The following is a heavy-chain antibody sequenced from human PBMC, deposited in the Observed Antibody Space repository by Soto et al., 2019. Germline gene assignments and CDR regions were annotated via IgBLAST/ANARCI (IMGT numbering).Heavy chain of an antibody. J-gene: IGHJ6*02. CDR1: GFTFSSYA. V-gene: IGHV3-30-3*01. CDR2: ISYDGSNK. D-gene: IGHD1-26*01. Sequence: PGGSLRLSCAASGFTFSSYAMHWVRQAPGKGLEWVAVISYDGSNKYCADSVKGRFTISRDNSKNTLYLQMNSLRAEDTAVYYCARNKVVGATVDYYYYYGMDVWGQGTTVTVSS. CDR3: ARNKVVGATVDYYYYYGMDV.